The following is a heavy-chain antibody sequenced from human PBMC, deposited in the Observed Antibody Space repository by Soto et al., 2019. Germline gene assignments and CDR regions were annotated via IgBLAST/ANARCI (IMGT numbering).Heavy chain of an antibody. V-gene: IGHV1-8*01. J-gene: IGHJ6*02. D-gene: IGHD2-2*01. CDR3: ARGCSSTSCYGLDLYYYGMDV. Sequence: AASVKVSCKASGYTFTSYEINWVRQATGQGLEWMGWMNPNSGNTGYAQKFQGRVTMTRNTSISTAYMELSSLRSEDTAVYYCARGCSSTSCYGLDLYYYGMDVWGQGTTVTASS. CDR1: GYTFTSYE. CDR2: MNPNSGNT.